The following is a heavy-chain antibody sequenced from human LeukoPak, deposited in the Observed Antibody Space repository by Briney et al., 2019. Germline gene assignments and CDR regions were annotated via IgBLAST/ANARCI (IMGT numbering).Heavy chain of an antibody. V-gene: IGHV3-53*01. CDR1: GFTVSSNY. D-gene: IGHD3-22*01. CDR3: AREGDSSGYYLPYFDY. J-gene: IGHJ4*02. Sequence: GGSLRLSCAASGFTVSSNYMSWVRQAPGKGLEWVSDIYSGGSTYYADSVKGRFTISRDNSKNTLYLQMNSLRAEDTAVYYCAREGDSSGYYLPYFDYWGQGTLVTVSS. CDR2: IYSGGST.